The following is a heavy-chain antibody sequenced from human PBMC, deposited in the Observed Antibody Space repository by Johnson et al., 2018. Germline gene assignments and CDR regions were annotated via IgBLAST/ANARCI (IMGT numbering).Heavy chain of an antibody. CDR2: VSSSGGTV. J-gene: IGHJ3*02. Sequence: QVQLVQSGGGLVKPGGSLRLSCAASGFTFTDYYMTWIRQAPGKGLDWVSYVSSSGGTVYYADSVKGRFTISRDNAKNSLYLQMNSLRAEDTAMYYCARADYYDDSSGKLFFDAFDIWGQGTMVTVSS. CDR3: ARADYYDDSSGKLFFDAFDI. D-gene: IGHD3-22*01. V-gene: IGHV3-11*01. CDR1: GFTFTDYY.